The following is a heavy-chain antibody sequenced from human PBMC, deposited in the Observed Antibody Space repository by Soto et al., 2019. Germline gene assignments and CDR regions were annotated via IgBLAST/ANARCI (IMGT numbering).Heavy chain of an antibody. V-gene: IGHV2-5*02. CDR2: IYWDDYK. J-gene: IGHJ4*02. CDR1: GFSLGTSGVG. D-gene: IGHD3-10*01. CDR3: AHKGSGLYPLDY. Sequence: QITLKESGPPLVKPTQTLTLTCTFSGFSLGTSGVGVGWIRQPPGKALEWVALIYWDDYKHFSPSLESRLTNLKDTSKNLVVLTMTDMDPVDTATYYCAHKGSGLYPLDYWGQGILVTVSS.